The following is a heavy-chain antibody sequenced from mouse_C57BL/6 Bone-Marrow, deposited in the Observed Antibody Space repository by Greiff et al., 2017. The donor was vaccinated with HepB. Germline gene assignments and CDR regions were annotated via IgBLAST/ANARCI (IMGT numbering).Heavy chain of an antibody. D-gene: IGHD1-1*01. CDR1: GYTFTTYP. Sequence: QVHVKQSGAELVKPGASVKMSCKASGYTFTTYPIEWMKQNHGKSLEWIGNFHPYNDDTKYNEKFKGKATLTVEKSSSTVYLELSRLTSDDSAVYYCARPRYYGSSPFAMDYWGQGTSVTVSS. CDR2: FHPYNDDT. V-gene: IGHV1-47*01. CDR3: ARPRYYGSSPFAMDY. J-gene: IGHJ4*01.